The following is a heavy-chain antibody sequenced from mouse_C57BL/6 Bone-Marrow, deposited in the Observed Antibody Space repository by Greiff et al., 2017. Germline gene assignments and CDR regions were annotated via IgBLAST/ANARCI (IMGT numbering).Heavy chain of an antibody. V-gene: IGHV5-4*01. CDR2: ISDGGSYT. D-gene: IGHD1-1*01. Sequence: EVQLVESGGGLVKPGGSLKLSCAASGFTFSSYAMSWVRQTPEKRLEWVATISDGGSYTYYPDNVKGRFTISRDKAKNHLYLQMSHLKSEDTAMYYCARGIYGGYWGQGTLVTVSA. CDR3: ARGIYGGY. CDR1: GFTFSSYA. J-gene: IGHJ3*02.